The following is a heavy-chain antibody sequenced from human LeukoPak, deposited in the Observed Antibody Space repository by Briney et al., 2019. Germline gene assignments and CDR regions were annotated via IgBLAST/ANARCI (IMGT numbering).Heavy chain of an antibody. J-gene: IGHJ5*02. CDR3: AVRKGEAVAGTGINWLDP. D-gene: IGHD6-19*01. CDR2: IIPIFGIA. Sequence: ASVKVSCKASGGTFSSYAISWVRQAPGRGLEWMGRIIPIFGIANYAQKFQGRVTITADKSTSTAYMELSSLRSEDTAVYYCAVRKGEAVAGTGINWLDPWGQGTLVTVSS. CDR1: GGTFSSYA. V-gene: IGHV1-69*04.